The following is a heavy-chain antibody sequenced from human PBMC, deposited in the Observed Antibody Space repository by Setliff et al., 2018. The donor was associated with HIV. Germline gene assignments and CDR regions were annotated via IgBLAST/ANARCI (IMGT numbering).Heavy chain of an antibody. CDR1: GYTFTDYY. CDR3: ARVQMAYAAFDV. D-gene: IGHD4-17*01. J-gene: IGHJ3*01. V-gene: IGHV1-69-2*01. Sequence: ASVKVSCKASGYTFTDYYIHWVQRAPGKGLEWMGHIDPEDGETIYADNFQGRVTMTADRSTNTAYMELGSLRSEDTAVYYCARVQMAYAAFDVWGQGTMVTVSS. CDR2: IDPEDGET.